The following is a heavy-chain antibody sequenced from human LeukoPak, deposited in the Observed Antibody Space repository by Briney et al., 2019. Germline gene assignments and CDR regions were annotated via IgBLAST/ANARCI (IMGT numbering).Heavy chain of an antibody. Sequence: KPSETLSLTCTVSGGSISSYYWSWIRQPPGKGLEWIGYIYYSGSTNYNPSLKSRVTISVDTSKNQFSLKLSSVTAADTAVYYCARLYYYDSSGRRPGYFQHWGQGTLVTVPS. J-gene: IGHJ1*01. CDR3: ARLYYYDSSGRRPGYFQH. CDR2: IYYSGST. CDR1: GGSISSYY. V-gene: IGHV4-59*12. D-gene: IGHD3-22*01.